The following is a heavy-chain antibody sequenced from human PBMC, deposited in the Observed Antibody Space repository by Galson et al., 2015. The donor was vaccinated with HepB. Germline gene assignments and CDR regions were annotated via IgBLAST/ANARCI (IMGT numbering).Heavy chain of an antibody. J-gene: IGHJ6*02. V-gene: IGHV1-46*01. D-gene: IGHD2-2*01. Sequence: SVKVSCKASGYTFTTYYIHRVRQAPGKSGYAQEFQGRVTMTRDTAINTVYMELSSLRPEDTAVYYCARKPSATSCYGSCYYQHGLDVWGQGTTVTVSS. CDR1: GYTFTTYY. CDR3: ARKPSATSCYGSCYYQHGLDV.